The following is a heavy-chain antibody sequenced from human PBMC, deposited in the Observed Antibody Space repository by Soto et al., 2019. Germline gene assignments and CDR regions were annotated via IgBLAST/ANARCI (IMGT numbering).Heavy chain of an antibody. Sequence: SVKVSCKASGDTFSSYAIGWVRQAPGQGLEWMGGIIPILGTPNYAQKFQGRVTITADKSTSTAYMELSSLRSEDTAVYYCARERSRYDRSGYYRPDYWGQGTLVTVSS. CDR3: ARERSRYDRSGYYRPDY. CDR2: IIPILGTP. J-gene: IGHJ4*02. CDR1: GDTFSSYA. D-gene: IGHD3-22*01. V-gene: IGHV1-69*10.